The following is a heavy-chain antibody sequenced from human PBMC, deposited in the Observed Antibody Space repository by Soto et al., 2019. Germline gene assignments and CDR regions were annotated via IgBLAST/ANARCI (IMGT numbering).Heavy chain of an antibody. CDR1: GFTFSNYG. V-gene: IGHV3-23*01. CDR2: IRGSGGST. D-gene: IGHD2-15*01. Sequence: EVQLLESGGGLVQPGGSLRLSCAASGFTFSNYGTSWVRQAPGKGLECVSAIRGSGGSTFYADSVKGRCTIARDISKNDLYLHMTSLRAEDTAIYYCAKDLPVMGGPYCRGGSCYGLDNWGQGTLVTVSS. J-gene: IGHJ4*02. CDR3: AKDLPVMGGPYCRGGSCYGLDN.